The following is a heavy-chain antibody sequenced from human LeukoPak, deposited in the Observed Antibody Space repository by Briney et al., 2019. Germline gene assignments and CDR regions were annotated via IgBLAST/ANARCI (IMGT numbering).Heavy chain of an antibody. CDR1: GYTFTSYG. V-gene: IGHV1-18*01. D-gene: IGHD3-10*01. CDR3: ARDFLYRATRNMADY. CDR2: ISAYNGNT. J-gene: IGHJ4*02. Sequence: ASVKVSCKASGYTFTSYGISWVRQAPGQGLEWMGWISAYNGNTNYAQKLQGRVTMTTDTSTSTAYMELRSLRSDDTAVYYCARDFLYRATRNMADYWGQGTLVTVSS.